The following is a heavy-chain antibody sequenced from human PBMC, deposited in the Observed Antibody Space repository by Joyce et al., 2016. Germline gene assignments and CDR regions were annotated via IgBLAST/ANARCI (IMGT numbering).Heavy chain of an antibody. J-gene: IGHJ4*02. V-gene: IGHV3-7*01. CDR2: INQAGSVK. D-gene: IGHD3-3*01. CDR1: GFIISNYW. Sequence: EVQLVESGGGLVQPGGSVRLSCAASGFIISNYWMGWVRQAPGKGLEWVASINQAGSVKYYGDPAKGRLTFAGDNAKNSLHLQMNSLRAEDTAVYYCARDSRNDDFWSGYFDLWGQRTLVTVSS. CDR3: ARDSRNDDFWSGYFDL.